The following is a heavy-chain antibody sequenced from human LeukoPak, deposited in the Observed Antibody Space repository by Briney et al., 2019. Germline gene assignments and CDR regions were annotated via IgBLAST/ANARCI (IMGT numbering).Heavy chain of an antibody. D-gene: IGHD3-10*01. Sequence: SETLSLTCTVSGGSISSYYWSWIRQPPGKGLEWIGYIYYSGSTNYNPSHKSRVTISVDTSKNQFSLKLSSVTAADTAVYYCARSRLNYYGSANHDAFDIWGQGTMVTVSS. CDR1: GGSISSYY. CDR2: IYYSGST. J-gene: IGHJ3*02. V-gene: IGHV4-59*01. CDR3: ARSRLNYYGSANHDAFDI.